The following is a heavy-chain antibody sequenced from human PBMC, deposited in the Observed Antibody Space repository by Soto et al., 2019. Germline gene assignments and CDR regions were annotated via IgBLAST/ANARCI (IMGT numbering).Heavy chain of an antibody. D-gene: IGHD6-13*01. CDR3: ASPALTYSSNNAFYI. CDR1: GYSFTSYW. V-gene: IGHV5-51*01. Sequence: GESLKISCKGSGYSFTSYWIGWVRQMPGKSLEWMGIIYPGDSDTRYSPSFQGQVTISADNSISTAYLQWSSLKASDTAMYYCASPALTYSSNNAFYIWGQGTMVTVSS. J-gene: IGHJ3*02. CDR2: IYPGDSDT.